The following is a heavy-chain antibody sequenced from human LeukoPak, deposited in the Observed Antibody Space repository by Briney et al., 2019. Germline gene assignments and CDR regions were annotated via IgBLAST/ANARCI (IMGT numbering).Heavy chain of an antibody. CDR1: GGTFSSYA. CDR3: ASDLGYCSGGSCYAPGD. D-gene: IGHD2-15*01. V-gene: IGHV1-69*04. CDR2: TIPIFGIA. Sequence: ASVKVSCKASGGTFSSYAISWVRQAPGQGLEWMGRTIPIFGIANYAQKFQGRVTITADKSTSTAYMELSSLRSEDTAVYYCASDLGYCSGGSCYAPGDWGQGTLVTVSS. J-gene: IGHJ4*02.